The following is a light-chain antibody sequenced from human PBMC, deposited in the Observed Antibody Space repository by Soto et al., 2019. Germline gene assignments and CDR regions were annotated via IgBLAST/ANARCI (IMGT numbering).Light chain of an antibody. J-gene: IGKJ5*01. V-gene: IGKV3-11*01. CDR3: QQRSNWIT. Sequence: EVVLTQSPVTLSLSPGERATLSCRASQSVSSYLAWYQQKPGQAPRLLIYDISNRATGIPDRFSGSGSGTDFTLTISSLEPEDFAVYYCQQRSNWITFGQGTRLEIK. CDR1: QSVSSY. CDR2: DIS.